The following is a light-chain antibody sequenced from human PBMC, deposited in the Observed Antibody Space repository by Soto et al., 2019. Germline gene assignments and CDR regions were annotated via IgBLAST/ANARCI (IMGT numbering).Light chain of an antibody. J-gene: IGLJ1*01. CDR2: EVT. CDR1: SSDVGGYNY. V-gene: IGLV2-8*01. Sequence: QSALTQPPSASGSPGQSVTISCTGTSSDVGGYNYVSWYQQEPGKAPKLMMYEVTKRPSGVPDRFSGSKSGNTASLTVSGLQAGDEGDYSGSNNPYVFGTGTKVTVL. CDR3: SNNPYV.